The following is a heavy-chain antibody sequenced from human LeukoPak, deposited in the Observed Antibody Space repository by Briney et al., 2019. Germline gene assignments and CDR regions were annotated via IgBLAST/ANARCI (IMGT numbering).Heavy chain of an antibody. Sequence: GASVKVSCKPSGYTFTSYGISWVRQAPGQGLEWMGWISAYNGNTNYAQKLQGRVTMTTDTSTSTAYMELRSLRPDDTAVYYCARYLKYGIAADYYYYGMDVWGQGTTVTVSS. J-gene: IGHJ6*02. D-gene: IGHD6-13*01. V-gene: IGHV1-18*01. CDR3: ARYLKYGIAADYYYYGMDV. CDR1: GYTFTSYG. CDR2: ISAYNGNT.